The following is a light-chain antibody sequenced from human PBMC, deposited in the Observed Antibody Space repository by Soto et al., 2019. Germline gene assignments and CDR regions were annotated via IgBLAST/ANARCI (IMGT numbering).Light chain of an antibody. Sequence: DIQMTQSPSSVSASVGDRVTINCRASQDIRSWLAWYQQKPGSAPQLLIYAASSVRRGVPSRFSGSGSGTDFALTISSLQPEDFATDYCQHSKSPGTFGPGTKVDIK. CDR3: QHSKSPGT. J-gene: IGKJ3*01. CDR1: QDIRSW. V-gene: IGKV1D-12*01. CDR2: AAS.